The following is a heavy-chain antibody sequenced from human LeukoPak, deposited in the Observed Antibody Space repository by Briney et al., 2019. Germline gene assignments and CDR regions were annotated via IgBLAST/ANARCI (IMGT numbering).Heavy chain of an antibody. CDR2: ISWDGGST. D-gene: IGHD2-2*01. CDR1: GFTFDDYT. J-gene: IGHJ4*02. V-gene: IGHV3-43*01. CDR3: AKDIWAGDCSSTSCSDYFDY. Sequence: GGSLRLSCAASGFTFDDYTMHWVRQAPGKGLEWVSLISWDGGSTYYADSVKGRFTISRDNSKNSLYLQMNSLRTEDTALYYCAKDIWAGDCSSTSCSDYFDYWGQGTLVTVSS.